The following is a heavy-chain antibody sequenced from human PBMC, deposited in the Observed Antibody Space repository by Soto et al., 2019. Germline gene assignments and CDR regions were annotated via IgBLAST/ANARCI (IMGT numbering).Heavy chain of an antibody. CDR2: IIPIFGTA. V-gene: IGHV1-69*13. J-gene: IGHJ3*02. Sequence: GASVKVSCKASGGTFSSYAISWVRQAPGQGLEWMGGIIPIFGTANYAQKFQGRVTITADESTSTAYMELSSLRSEDTAVYYCARDHPSQIAAAGPDAFDIWGQGTMVTVSS. CDR1: GGTFSSYA. CDR3: ARDHPSQIAAAGPDAFDI. D-gene: IGHD6-13*01.